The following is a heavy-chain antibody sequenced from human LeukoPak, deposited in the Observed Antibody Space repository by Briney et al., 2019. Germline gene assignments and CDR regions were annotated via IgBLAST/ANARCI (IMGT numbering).Heavy chain of an antibody. CDR1: GFTFSSYE. V-gene: IGHV3-48*03. D-gene: IGHD3-16*01. CDR2: ISSSGSTI. Sequence: GGSLRLSCAASGFTFSSYEMNWVRQAPGKGLEWVSFISSSGSTIYHADSVKGRFTISRDNAKNSLYLQMNSLRAEDTAVYYCASLITSKGYYYYGMDVWGQGTTVTVSS. J-gene: IGHJ6*02. CDR3: ASLITSKGYYYYGMDV.